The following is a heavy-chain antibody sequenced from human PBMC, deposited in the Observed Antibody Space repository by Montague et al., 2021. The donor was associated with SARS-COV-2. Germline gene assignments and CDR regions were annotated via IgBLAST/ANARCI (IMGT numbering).Heavy chain of an antibody. CDR2: ISYDGSNK. CDR1: GFTFSSYA. J-gene: IGHJ3*02. D-gene: IGHD3-10*01. Sequence: SLSLSLSASGFTFSSYAMHWVRQAPGKGLEWVAVISYDGSNKYYADSVKGRFTISRDNSKNTLYLQMNSLRAEDTAVYYCAKDWVLLFFGELSHDAFDIWGQGTMVTVSS. CDR3: AKDWVLLFFGELSHDAFDI. V-gene: IGHV3-30-3*01.